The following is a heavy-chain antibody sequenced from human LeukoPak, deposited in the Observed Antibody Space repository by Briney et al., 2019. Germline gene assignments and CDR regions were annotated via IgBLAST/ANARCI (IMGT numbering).Heavy chain of an antibody. Sequence: SETLSLTCTVSGGSISSYYWSWIRQPPGKGLEWIGYIYYSGSTNYNPSLKSRVTISVDTSKNQFSLKLSSVTAADTAVYYCARGGRGSSWSRRPHYFDYWGQGTLVTVSS. CDR3: ARGGRGSSWSRRPHYFDY. V-gene: IGHV4-59*08. CDR1: GGSISSYY. CDR2: IYYSGST. D-gene: IGHD6-13*01. J-gene: IGHJ4*02.